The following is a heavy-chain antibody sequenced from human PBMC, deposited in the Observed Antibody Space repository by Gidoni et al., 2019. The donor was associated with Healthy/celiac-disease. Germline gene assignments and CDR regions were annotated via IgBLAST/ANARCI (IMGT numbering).Heavy chain of an antibody. D-gene: IGHD4-4*01. V-gene: IGHV3-7*01. CDR1: GFTFSSYW. CDR2: IKQDGSEK. J-gene: IGHJ4*02. CDR3: ARAPLDYSNYPYYFDY. Sequence: EVQLVESGGGLVQPGGSLRRSCAASGFTFSSYWMSWVRQAPGKGLEWVANIKQDGSEKYYVDSVKGRFTISRDNAKNSLYLQMNSLRAEDTAVYYCARAPLDYSNYPYYFDYWGQGTLVTVSS.